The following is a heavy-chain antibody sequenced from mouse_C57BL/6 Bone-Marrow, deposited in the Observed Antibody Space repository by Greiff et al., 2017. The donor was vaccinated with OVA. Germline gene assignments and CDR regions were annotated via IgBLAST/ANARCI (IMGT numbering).Heavy chain of an antibody. CDR2: IDPNSGGT. Sequence: VQLQQPGAELVKPGASVKLSCKASGYTFTSYWMHWVKQRPGRGLEWIGRIDPNSGGTKYNEKFKSKATLTVDKPSSTAYMQLSSLTSEDSAVYDCARPHYYGSSFWFAYWGQGTLVTVSA. D-gene: IGHD1-1*01. V-gene: IGHV1-72*01. CDR1: GYTFTSYW. J-gene: IGHJ3*01. CDR3: ARPHYYGSSFWFAY.